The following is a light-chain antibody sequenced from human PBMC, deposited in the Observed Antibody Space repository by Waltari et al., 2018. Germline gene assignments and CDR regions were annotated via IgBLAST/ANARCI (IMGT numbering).Light chain of an antibody. CDR3: SSYKGSSTLYV. Sequence: QSALTQPASVSGAPGKSITISSPGTSSVIGGYSSVSWYQQHPGKAPKLMIYDVTKRPSGVSNRFSGSNSGSTASLTISGLQAEDEADYYCSSYKGSSTLYVFGTGTKVTVL. CDR1: SSVIGGYSS. V-gene: IGLV2-14*03. J-gene: IGLJ1*01. CDR2: DVT.